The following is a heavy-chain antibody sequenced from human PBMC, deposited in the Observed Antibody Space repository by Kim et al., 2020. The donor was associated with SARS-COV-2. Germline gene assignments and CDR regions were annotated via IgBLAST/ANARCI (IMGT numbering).Heavy chain of an antibody. D-gene: IGHD3-10*01. CDR3: ARRSGSYIP. V-gene: IGHV4-4*02. Sequence: SETLSLTCAVSGDSVTNNNWWTWVRQPPGKGLEWIGEIHHNGDTNYNPSLESRLTLSLDKSNNQIFLKLTSVTAADTAVYFCARRSGSYIPWGQGTLVTV. CDR1: GDSVTNNNW. CDR2: IHHNGDT. J-gene: IGHJ5*02.